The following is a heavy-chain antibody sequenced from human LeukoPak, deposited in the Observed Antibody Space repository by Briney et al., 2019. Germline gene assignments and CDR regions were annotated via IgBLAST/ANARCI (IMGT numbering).Heavy chain of an antibody. J-gene: IGHJ5*02. CDR3: ARGYSSRLYNWLDP. V-gene: IGHV3-74*01. Sequence: GGSLRLSCAASGFTFSSYWMHWVRQAPGKGLVWVSRINYDGGDPSYADSVKGRFTISRDNAKNTLYLQMNSLTAEDTAVYYCARGYSSRLYNWLDPWGQGTLVTVSS. CDR1: GFTFSSYW. D-gene: IGHD6-13*01. CDR2: INYDGGDP.